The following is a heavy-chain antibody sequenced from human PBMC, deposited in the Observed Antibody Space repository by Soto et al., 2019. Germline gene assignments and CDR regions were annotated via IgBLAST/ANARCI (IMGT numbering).Heavy chain of an antibody. D-gene: IGHD5-12*01. CDR1: GYTFTAYS. Sequence: GASVKVSCKASGYTFTAYSIHWVRQAPGQGLEWMGRINPSTGGTNYAQNFQGRVTMTTDASINTAYMELSRLTSDDAAVYYCATMGSSGYDRSLAYWGQGALVTVSS. CDR3: ATMGSSGYDRSLAY. V-gene: IGHV1-2*02. CDR2: INPSTGGT. J-gene: IGHJ4*02.